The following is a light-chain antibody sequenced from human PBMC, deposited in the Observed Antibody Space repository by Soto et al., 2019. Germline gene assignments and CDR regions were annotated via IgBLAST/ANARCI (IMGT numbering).Light chain of an antibody. V-gene: IGKV1-5*03. CDR3: QQYKTYLT. CDR1: QSIDTW. J-gene: IGKJ1*01. CDR2: KAS. Sequence: DIKMTQSPSTLSASVGDRVTITCRASQSIDTWLAWYQQKPGKVPKVLIYKASSLESGVPSRFSGSGSGTECTLTISSVQPDDFATYYCQQYKTYLTCGQGTKVEIK.